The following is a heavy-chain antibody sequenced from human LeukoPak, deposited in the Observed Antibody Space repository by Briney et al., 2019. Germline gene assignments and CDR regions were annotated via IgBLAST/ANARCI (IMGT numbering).Heavy chain of an antibody. CDR1: GGTFSSYA. CDR3: ARGGKGQLVRFDP. J-gene: IGHJ5*02. D-gene: IGHD6-6*01. Sequence: SVKASCKASGGTFSSYAISWVRQAPGQGLEWMGGIIPIFGTANYAQKFQGRVTITADESTSTAYMELSSLRSEDTAVYYCARGGKGQLVRFDPWGQGTLVTVSS. CDR2: IIPIFGTA. V-gene: IGHV1-69*01.